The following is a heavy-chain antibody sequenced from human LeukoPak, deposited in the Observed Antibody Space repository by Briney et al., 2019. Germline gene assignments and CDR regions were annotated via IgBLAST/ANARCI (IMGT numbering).Heavy chain of an antibody. CDR1: GYTFTSYG. J-gene: IGHJ4*02. Sequence: ASVKVSCKASGYTFTSYGISWVRQAPGQGLEWMGWINPNSGGTNYAQKFQGRVTMTRDTSISTAYMELSRLRSDDTAVYYCARRYGSGSNDYWGQGTLVTVSS. V-gene: IGHV1-2*02. CDR2: INPNSGGT. CDR3: ARRYGSGSNDY. D-gene: IGHD3-10*01.